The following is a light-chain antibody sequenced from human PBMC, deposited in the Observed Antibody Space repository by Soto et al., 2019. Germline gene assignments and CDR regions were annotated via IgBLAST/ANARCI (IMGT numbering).Light chain of an antibody. J-gene: IGKJ1*01. CDR2: GAS. V-gene: IGKV3-20*01. CDR1: LDVNSY. CDR3: QQYGSSPGT. Sequence: VLTQSPATLSLSPGERATLSCRASLDVNSYLAWYQQKPGQAPRLLIYGASSRATGIPDRFSGSGSGTDFTLTISRLEPEDVAVYYCQQYGSSPGTLGQGTKVDIK.